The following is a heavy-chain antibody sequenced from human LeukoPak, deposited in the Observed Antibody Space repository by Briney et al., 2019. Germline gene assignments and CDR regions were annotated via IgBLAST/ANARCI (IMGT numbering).Heavy chain of an antibody. CDR3: ATWGTRIAEHFHH. J-gene: IGHJ1*01. CDR2: IKQDGSEK. V-gene: IGHV3-7*01. Sequence: GGSLRLSCAAPGFTFSDYWMSWVRQAPGKGLEWVANIKQDGSEKNYVDSVEGRFTISRDNAKNSLHLQMNSLRADVTAVYYCATWGTRIAEHFHHWGQGTLVTVSS. CDR1: GFTFSDYW. D-gene: IGHD7-27*01.